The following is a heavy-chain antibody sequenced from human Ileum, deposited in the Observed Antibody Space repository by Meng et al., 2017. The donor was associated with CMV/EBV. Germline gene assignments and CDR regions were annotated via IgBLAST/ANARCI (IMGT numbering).Heavy chain of an antibody. CDR1: GFTFITYW. CDR3: ARVYSSSSGRGLDY. V-gene: IGHV3-7*01. D-gene: IGHD6-6*01. CDR2: IKQDGSEK. J-gene: IGHJ4*02. Sequence: GGSLRLSCAASGFTFITYWMTWVRQAPGKGLEWVANIKQDGSEKSYVDSVKGQFTISRDNAKSSLYLQMNSLRAEDTAVYYCARVYSSSSGRGLDYWGQGSLVTVSS.